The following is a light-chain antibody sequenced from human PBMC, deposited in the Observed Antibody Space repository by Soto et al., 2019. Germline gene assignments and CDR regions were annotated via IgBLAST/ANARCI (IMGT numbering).Light chain of an antibody. J-gene: IGKJ1*01. CDR3: LQDYIFPWT. CDR1: QSVSSSY. Sequence: IVLTQTPDTLSLSPGERATLSCKASQSVSSSYLAWYQHKPGQTPRLLIYDTSARATGVPARFSGSRSGPEFTLTISSLQPEDFATYYCLQDYIFPWTFGHGTKVDI. CDR2: DTS. V-gene: IGKV3D-7*01.